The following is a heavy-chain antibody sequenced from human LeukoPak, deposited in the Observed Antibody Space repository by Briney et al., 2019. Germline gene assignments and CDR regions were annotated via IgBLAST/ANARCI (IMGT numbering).Heavy chain of an antibody. D-gene: IGHD2-2*01. CDR3: AREVPRCSSTSCYYYYYYYGMDV. CDR2: IIPIFGTA. Sequence: SVNVSCKASGGTFSSYAISWVRRAPGQGLEWMGGIIPIFGTANYAQKFQGRVTITADESTSTAYMELSSLRSEDTAVYYCAREVPRCSSTSCYYYYYYYGMDVWGQGTTVTVSS. CDR1: GGTFSSYA. V-gene: IGHV1-69*13. J-gene: IGHJ6*02.